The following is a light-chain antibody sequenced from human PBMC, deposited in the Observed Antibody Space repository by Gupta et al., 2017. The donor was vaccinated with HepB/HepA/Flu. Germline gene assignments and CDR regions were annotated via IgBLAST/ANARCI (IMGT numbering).Light chain of an antibody. CDR2: AAS. CDR1: QGIRAW. V-gene: IGKV1-12*01. Sequence: IQMTQSPSSVSASVGDKVTITCRASQGIRAWLAWYQQKPGKAPKLLIYAASTLESGVPSRFRGSGSGTDFTLIIASLQPADSATYYCQQSETVPRTFGPGTKLEIK. CDR3: QQSETVPRT. J-gene: IGKJ2*01.